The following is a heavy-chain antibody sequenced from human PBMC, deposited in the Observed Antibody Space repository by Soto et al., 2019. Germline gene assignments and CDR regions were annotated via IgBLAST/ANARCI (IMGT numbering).Heavy chain of an antibody. Sequence: ASVKVSCKASGGTFSSYAISWVRQAPGQGLEWMGGIIPIFGTANYAQKFQGRVTITADESTSTAYMELSSLRSEDTAVYYCARVIAAAGPHWFDPWGQGTLVTVSS. D-gene: IGHD6-13*01. J-gene: IGHJ5*02. CDR3: ARVIAAAGPHWFDP. CDR1: GGTFSSYA. CDR2: IIPIFGTA. V-gene: IGHV1-69*13.